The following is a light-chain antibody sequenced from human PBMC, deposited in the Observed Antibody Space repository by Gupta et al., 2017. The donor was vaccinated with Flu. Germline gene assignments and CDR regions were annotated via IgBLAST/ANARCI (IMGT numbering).Light chain of an antibody. CDR2: DAS. V-gene: IGKV3-11*01. CDR1: QSLVSY. J-gene: IGKJ1*01. Sequence: EVVLTQSPATLSLSPGERATLSCRASQSLVSYLAWYQQKPGQAPRLLIYDASNRATGVPARFSGSGSGTDFTLTISSHEPEDFAVYYCQQRNNWPPWTFGQGTKVEIK. CDR3: QQRNNWPPWT.